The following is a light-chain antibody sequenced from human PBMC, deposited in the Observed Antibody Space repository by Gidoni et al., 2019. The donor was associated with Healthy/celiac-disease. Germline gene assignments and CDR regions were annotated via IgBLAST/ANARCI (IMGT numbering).Light chain of an antibody. Sequence: DIQMTQSPSSLSASVGDRVTITCRASQSISSYLYWYQQKPGKAPQLLIYAASSLQSGVPSRFSGSGSGTDFTLTISRLQPEDFATYYCQQSYSTPLTFGGGTKVEIK. V-gene: IGKV1-39*01. CDR1: QSISSY. CDR2: AAS. CDR3: QQSYSTPLT. J-gene: IGKJ4*01.